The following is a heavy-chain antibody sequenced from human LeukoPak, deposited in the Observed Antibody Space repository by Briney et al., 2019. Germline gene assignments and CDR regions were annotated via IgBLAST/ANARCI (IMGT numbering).Heavy chain of an antibody. CDR1: GNFISRGYY. Sequence: PSETLSLTCGVSGNFISRGYYWAWIRQPPGKGLEWIGSIYNTGSTYYNPSLKSRVTMSIDTSKNKFSLKLSSVTAADTAVYYCARNTSAWSPLGETQSAPHCFDSWGQGTLVTVSS. D-gene: IGHD6-19*01. V-gene: IGHV4-38-2*01. CDR2: IYNTGST. J-gene: IGHJ4*02. CDR3: ARNTSAWSPLGETQSAPHCFDS.